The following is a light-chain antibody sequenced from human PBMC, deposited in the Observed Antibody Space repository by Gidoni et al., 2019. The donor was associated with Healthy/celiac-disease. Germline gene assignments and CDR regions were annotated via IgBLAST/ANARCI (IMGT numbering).Light chain of an antibody. CDR3: QQRSNWSYT. V-gene: IGKV3-11*01. CDR2: DAS. CDR1: QSVSSY. Sequence: EIVLTQSPATLSLSPGERATLSCRASQSVSSYLAWYQQKPGQAPRLLIDDASNRATGIPARFSGSGSGTDFTLTISSLEPEDFAVYYCQQRSNWSYTFGQGTKLEIK. J-gene: IGKJ2*01.